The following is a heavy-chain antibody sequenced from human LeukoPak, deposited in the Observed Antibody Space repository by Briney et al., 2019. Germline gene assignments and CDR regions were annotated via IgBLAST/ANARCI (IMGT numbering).Heavy chain of an antibody. CDR2: INHSGST. J-gene: IGHJ4*02. CDR3: TRLLKYSGSYYCDY. CDR1: GGSFSGYY. D-gene: IGHD1-26*01. V-gene: IGHV4-34*01. Sequence: PSETLSLTCAVYGGSFSGYYWSWIRQPPGKGLEWIGEINHSGSTYYNPSLKSRVTISVDTSKNQFSLKLSSVTAADTAVYYCTRLLKYSGSYYCDYWGQGSLVTVSS.